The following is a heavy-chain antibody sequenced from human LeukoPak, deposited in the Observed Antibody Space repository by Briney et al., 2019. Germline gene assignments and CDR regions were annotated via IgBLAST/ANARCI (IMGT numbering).Heavy chain of an antibody. CDR3: ARKYCTNGVCYTDPYYFDY. CDR1: GYTFTGYY. Sequence: ASVTVSCKASGYTFTGYYMHWVRQAPGQGLEWMGWINPNTGGTNYAQKFQGRVTMTRDTSISTAYMELSRLRSDDTAVYYCARKYCTNGVCYTDPYYFDYWGQGTLVTVSS. J-gene: IGHJ4*02. V-gene: IGHV1-2*02. CDR2: INPNTGGT. D-gene: IGHD2-8*01.